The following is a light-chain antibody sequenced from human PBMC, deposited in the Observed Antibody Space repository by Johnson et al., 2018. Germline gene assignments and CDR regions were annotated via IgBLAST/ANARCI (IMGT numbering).Light chain of an antibody. CDR3: GTCDSSLSGGNV. CDR2: ENN. CDR1: SSNIGNNY. J-gene: IGLJ1*01. Sequence: QSVLTQPPSVSAAPGQTVTISCSGSSSNIGNNYVSWYQQLPVTAPKLLIYENNKRPSGIPDRFSGSKSGTSATLGITGLQTGDEADYYCGTCDSSLSGGNVFVSGTKVTVL. V-gene: IGLV1-51*02.